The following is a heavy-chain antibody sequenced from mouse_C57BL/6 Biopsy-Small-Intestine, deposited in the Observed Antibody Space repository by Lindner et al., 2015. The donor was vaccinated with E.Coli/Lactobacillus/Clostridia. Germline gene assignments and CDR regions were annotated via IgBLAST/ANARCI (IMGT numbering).Heavy chain of an antibody. CDR1: GYTFTDYN. CDR3: ARGGVLDY. Sequence: VQLQESGPELVKPGASVKISCKASGYTFTDYNMDWVKQSHGKSLEWIGEINPNNDGSIYNQLFKDKATLTVDKSSTAYMELRSLTSEDTAIYYCARGGVLDYWGQGTSVTVSS. V-gene: IGHV1-18*01. J-gene: IGHJ4*01. CDR2: INPNNDGS.